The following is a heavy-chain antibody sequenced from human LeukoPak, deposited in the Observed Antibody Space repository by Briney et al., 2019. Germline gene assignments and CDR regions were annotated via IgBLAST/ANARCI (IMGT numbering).Heavy chain of an antibody. J-gene: IGHJ4*02. V-gene: IGHV3-23*01. CDR1: GFFFAGYG. Sequence: GGSLRLSCAVSGFFFAGYGMTWLRQAPGKGLEWVSGIALNDDDTDYADSVKGRFTISRDNSKNTLYLQMNSLRAEDTALYYCAKHKGPGSFDYWGQGTLVTVSS. CDR2: IALNDDDT. CDR3: AKHKGPGSFDY. D-gene: IGHD1-26*01.